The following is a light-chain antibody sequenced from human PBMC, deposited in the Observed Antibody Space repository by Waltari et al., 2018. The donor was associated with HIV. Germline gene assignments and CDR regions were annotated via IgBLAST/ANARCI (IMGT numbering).Light chain of an antibody. Sequence: QSVLTQPPSVSGLPGQKVTISCSGSNSDIGVNTVNWYQQFPGRARKLVAYRSHQLPSGVPDRFSGSKAGTSASLAINGVQAEDEATYFCSAWDDTLHVVFGGGTKLTVL. CDR2: RSH. V-gene: IGLV1-44*01. CDR3: SAWDDTLHVV. J-gene: IGLJ3*02. CDR1: NSDIGVNT.